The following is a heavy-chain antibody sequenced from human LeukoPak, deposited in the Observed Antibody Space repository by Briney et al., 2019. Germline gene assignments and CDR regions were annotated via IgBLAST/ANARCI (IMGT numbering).Heavy chain of an antibody. CDR1: GCTFSSYA. CDR2: ISGSGGST. D-gene: IGHD1-26*01. CDR3: AKGRYSGSYYGYDAFDI. V-gene: IGHV3-23*01. J-gene: IGHJ3*02. Sequence: GSLRLSCAAPGCTFSSYAMSWVRQAPGKGLEWASAISGSGGSTYYADSVKGRFTISRDNSKNTLYLQMNSLRAEDTAVYYCAKGRYSGSYYGYDAFDIWGQGTMVTVSS.